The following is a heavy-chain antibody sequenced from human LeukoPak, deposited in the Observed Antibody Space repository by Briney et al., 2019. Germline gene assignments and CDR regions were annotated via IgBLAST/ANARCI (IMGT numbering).Heavy chain of an antibody. D-gene: IGHD3-16*02. CDR2: ISSSSSYI. CDR1: GFTFSSYS. CDR3: ARYYDYVWGSYRNVYFDY. J-gene: IGHJ4*02. V-gene: IGHV3-21*01. Sequence: GGSLRLSCAASGFTFSSYSMNWVRQAPGKGLEWVSSISSSSSYIYYSDSVKGRFTISRDNAKNSLYLQINSLRAEDTAVYVCARYYDYVWGSYRNVYFDYWGQGTLVTVSS.